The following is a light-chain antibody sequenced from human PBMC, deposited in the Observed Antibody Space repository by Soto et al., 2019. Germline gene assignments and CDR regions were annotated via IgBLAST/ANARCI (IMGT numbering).Light chain of an antibody. CDR3: QQYNNWPFT. Sequence: EIVMTQSPATLSVSPGERATLSCRASQSVSSNLAWYQQKPGQAPRLLIYGASTRATGIPARFSGSGSGTEFTLTSSSLHSEDFAVYYCQQYNNWPFTFGPGTKVDIK. CDR2: GAS. V-gene: IGKV3D-15*01. CDR1: QSVSSN. J-gene: IGKJ3*01.